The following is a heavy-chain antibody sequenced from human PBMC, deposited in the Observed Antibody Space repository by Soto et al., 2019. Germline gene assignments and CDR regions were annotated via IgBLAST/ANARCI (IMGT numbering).Heavy chain of an antibody. V-gene: IGHV4-30-4*01. Sequence: SETLSLTCSVPGGSLSSGYYYLSWIRHPPGKGLEWIGNIYYSWNTYYNPSLKSRLIISRDTSTNQFSLKVGSVTAADTAVYYCARHSSSWYGGYFDYWGQGTLVNVSS. CDR3: ARHSSSWYGGYFDY. J-gene: IGHJ4*02. CDR1: GGSLSSGYYY. CDR2: IYYSWNT. D-gene: IGHD6-13*01.